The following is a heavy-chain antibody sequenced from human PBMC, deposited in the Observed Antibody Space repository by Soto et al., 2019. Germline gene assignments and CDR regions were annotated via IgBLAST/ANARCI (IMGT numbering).Heavy chain of an antibody. J-gene: IGHJ4*02. CDR1: GYTFTRSG. CDR3: ARDDGYYYGSGSYFFDY. V-gene: IGHV1-18*01. D-gene: IGHD3-10*01. Sequence: GASVKVSCKASGYTFTRSGISWVRQAPGQGLEWLGWINPDNGNTNYAQHLQGRVSLTTDTSTSTAYMDLRSLRSDDTAVYYCARDDGYYYGSGSYFFDYWGQGTLVTVS. CDR2: INPDNGNT.